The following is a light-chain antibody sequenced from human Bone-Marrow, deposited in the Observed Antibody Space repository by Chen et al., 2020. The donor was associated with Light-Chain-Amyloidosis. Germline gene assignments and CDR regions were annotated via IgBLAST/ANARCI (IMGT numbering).Light chain of an antibody. CDR1: NIGAIS. CDR3: QVWDRSSDRPV. CDR2: DDS. V-gene: IGLV3-21*02. Sequence: SYVLTQPSSVSVAPGQTATIACGGNNIGAISVHWYQQTPGQPPLLVVYDDSDRPAGIPGRLSGSNSGNTATLTSSMVEAGDEADYYCQVWDRSSDRPVFGGGTKLTVL. J-gene: IGLJ3*02.